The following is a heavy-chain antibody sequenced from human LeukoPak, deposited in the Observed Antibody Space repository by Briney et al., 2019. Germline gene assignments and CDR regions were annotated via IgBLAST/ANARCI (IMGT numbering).Heavy chain of an antibody. CDR2: ISGSGGST. J-gene: IGHJ4*02. D-gene: IGHD6-19*01. CDR3: AKDPGYSSGWRDY. Sequence: PGRSLRLSCAASGFTFSSYAMHWVRQAPGKGLEWVSGISGSGGSTYYADSVKGRFTIARDNSKNTLYLQMKNLRAEDTAVYYCAKDPGYSSGWRDYWGQGTLVTVSS. CDR1: GFTFSSYA. V-gene: IGHV3-23*01.